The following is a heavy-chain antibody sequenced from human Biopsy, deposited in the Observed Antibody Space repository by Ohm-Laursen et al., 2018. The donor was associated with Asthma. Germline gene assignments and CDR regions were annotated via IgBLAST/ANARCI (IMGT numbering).Heavy chain of an antibody. V-gene: IGHV3-30-3*01. J-gene: IGHJ3*02. CDR1: GFTFRSYA. CDR2: VSSDGHNK. D-gene: IGHD3-22*01. Sequence: LSLTCAASGFTFRSYAMHWVRQAPGKGLEWVALVSSDGHNKYYEDSVKGRFTISRDNSRNRLYLQINRLTVEDSAVYFCARQSGQDYGDSSGFDIWGQGTKVAVSS. CDR3: ARQSGQDYGDSSGFDI.